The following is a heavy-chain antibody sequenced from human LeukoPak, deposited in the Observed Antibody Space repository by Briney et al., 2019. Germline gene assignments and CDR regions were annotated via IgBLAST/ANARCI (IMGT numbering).Heavy chain of an antibody. CDR2: IIPIFGTA. V-gene: IGHV1-69*01. CDR1: GGTFSSYA. Sequence: GSSVKVSCKASGGTFSSYAISWVRQAPGQGLEWMGGIIPIFGTANYALKFQGRVTITADESTSTAYMELSSLRSEDTAVYYCARDLELGGYCSSTSCYSPGNNWFDPWGQGTLVTVSS. CDR3: ARDLELGGYCSSTSCYSPGNNWFDP. D-gene: IGHD2-2*01. J-gene: IGHJ5*02.